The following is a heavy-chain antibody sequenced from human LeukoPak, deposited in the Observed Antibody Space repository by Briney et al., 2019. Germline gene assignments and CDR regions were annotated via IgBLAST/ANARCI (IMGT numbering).Heavy chain of an antibody. CDR1: GFTFSRYW. V-gene: IGHV3-7*01. J-gene: IGHJ4*02. D-gene: IGHD1-14*01. Sequence: GGSLRLSCEASGFTFSRYWMAWVRQAPGKEPEWVANMRQDGGEIYYVDSVKGRFTISRDNARNFPYLQMNSLRVEDTAVYYCARDKITGSTNFDSWGQGTLVTVSS. CDR3: ARDKITGSTNFDS. CDR2: MRQDGGEI.